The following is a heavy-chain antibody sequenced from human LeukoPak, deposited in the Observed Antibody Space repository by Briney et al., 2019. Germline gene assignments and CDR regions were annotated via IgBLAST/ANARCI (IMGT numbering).Heavy chain of an antibody. CDR2: INHSGST. Sequence: SETLSLTCAVYGGSFSGYYWSWIRQPPGKGLEWVGEINHSGSTNYNPSLKSRVTISVDTSKNQFSLKLSSVTAADTAVYYCARANSRRGITYYYGSGSSLGFDPWGQGTLVTVSS. V-gene: IGHV4-34*01. D-gene: IGHD3-10*01. CDR1: GGSFSGYY. CDR3: ARANSRRGITYYYGSGSSLGFDP. J-gene: IGHJ5*02.